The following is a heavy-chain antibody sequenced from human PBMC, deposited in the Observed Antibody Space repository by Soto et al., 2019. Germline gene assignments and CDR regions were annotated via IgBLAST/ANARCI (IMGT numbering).Heavy chain of an antibody. CDR2: ISSRSTYL. D-gene: IGHD2-21*01. CDR3: ARQIPTHAFDV. J-gene: IGHJ3*01. V-gene: IGHV3-21*01. CDR1: EFTFSDYT. Sequence: DVQLAESGGGLVKPGGSLRLSCVASEFTFSDYTMNWVRQAPGKGLEWVSSISSRSTYLNYADSVKGRFTISRDKARNSLYLQMDSLRADDTAVYFCARQIPTHAFDVWGQGTMVTVSS.